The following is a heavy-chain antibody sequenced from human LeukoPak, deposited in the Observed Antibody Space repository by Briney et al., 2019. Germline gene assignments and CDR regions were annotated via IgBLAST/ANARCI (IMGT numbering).Heavy chain of an antibody. CDR1: GGSISSSNW. Sequence: SETLSLTCAVSGGSISSSNWWSWVRQPPGKGLEWIGEIYHSGSTNYNPSLKSRVTISVDKSKNQFSLKLSSVTAADTAVYYCASVAVAGTEAFDIWGQGTMVTVSS. D-gene: IGHD6-19*01. CDR3: ASVAVAGTEAFDI. J-gene: IGHJ3*02. CDR2: IYHSGST. V-gene: IGHV4-4*02.